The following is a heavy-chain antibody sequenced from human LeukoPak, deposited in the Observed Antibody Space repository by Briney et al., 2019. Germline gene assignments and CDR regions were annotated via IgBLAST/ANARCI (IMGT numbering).Heavy chain of an antibody. CDR2: ISWNSGSI. V-gene: IGHV3-9*01. CDR3: ARELPLDY. J-gene: IGHJ4*02. Sequence: GGSLRLSCAASGFTFDDYAMHWVRQAPGKGLEWVSGISWNSGSIGYADSVKGRFTISRDNAKNSLYLQMNSLRAEDTAVYYCARELPLDYWGQGTLVTVSS. CDR1: GFTFDDYA.